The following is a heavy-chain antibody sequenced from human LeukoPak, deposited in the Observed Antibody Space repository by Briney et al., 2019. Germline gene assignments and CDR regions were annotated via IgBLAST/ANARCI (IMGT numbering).Heavy chain of an antibody. CDR1: GFTFSDYY. Sequence: PGGSLRLSCAASGFTFSDYYMSWIRQAPGKGLEWVSYISSSGSTTFYADSLKGRFTMSRDNAKKSLSLQVNSLRAEDTAVYYCARIYRSGGSIDYWGQGTLVTVSS. V-gene: IGHV3-11*04. J-gene: IGHJ4*02. CDR3: ARIYRSGGSIDY. D-gene: IGHD2-15*01. CDR2: ISSSGSTT.